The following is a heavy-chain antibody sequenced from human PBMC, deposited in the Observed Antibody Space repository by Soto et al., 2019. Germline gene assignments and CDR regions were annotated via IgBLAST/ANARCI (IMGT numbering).Heavy chain of an antibody. D-gene: IGHD6-6*01. V-gene: IGHV6-1*01. CDR1: GDSVSSNSAA. Sequence: PSQTLSLTCAISGDSVSSNSAAWNWIRQSPSRGLEWLGRTYYRSKWYNDYAVSVKSRITINPDTSKNRFSLQLNSVTPEDTAVYYCARAVIAARTNTYYYYGTDVRGKGTTVTVSS. CDR2: TYYRSKWYN. CDR3: ARAVIAARTNTYYYYGTDV. J-gene: IGHJ6*04.